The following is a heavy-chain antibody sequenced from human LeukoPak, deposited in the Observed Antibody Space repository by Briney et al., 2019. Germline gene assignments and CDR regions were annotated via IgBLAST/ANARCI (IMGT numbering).Heavy chain of an antibody. CDR2: INLSGST. CDR1: GGSFSGYY. CDR3: ARCTRITMVRGVIITGIYYFDY. V-gene: IGHV4-34*01. D-gene: IGHD3-10*01. Sequence: PSETLSLTCAVYGGSFSGYYWSWIRQPPGKGLEWIGEINLSGSTNYNPSLKSRVTISVDTSKNQFSLKLSSVTAADTAVYYCARCTRITMVRGVIITGIYYFDYWGQGTLVTVSS. J-gene: IGHJ4*02.